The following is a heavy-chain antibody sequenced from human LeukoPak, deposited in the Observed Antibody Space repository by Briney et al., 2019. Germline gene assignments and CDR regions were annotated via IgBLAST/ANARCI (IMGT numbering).Heavy chain of an antibody. CDR3: ARTGYSGYVLDY. CDR2: ISAYNGNT. D-gene: IGHD5-12*01. Sequence: ASVKVSCKASGYTFRSYGISWVRQAPGQGLEWMGWISAYNGNTNYAQKPQGRVTMTTDTSTSTAYMDLRSLRSDDTAVYYCARTGYSGYVLDYWGQGTLVTVSS. J-gene: IGHJ4*02. V-gene: IGHV1-18*01. CDR1: GYTFRSYG.